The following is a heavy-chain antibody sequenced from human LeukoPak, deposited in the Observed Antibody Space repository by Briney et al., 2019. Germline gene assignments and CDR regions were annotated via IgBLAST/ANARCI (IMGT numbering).Heavy chain of an antibody. J-gene: IGHJ4*02. Sequence: PGASLKISCKASGYTFTNNWIGCVRQMPGKGLEWMGIIYPGDSDTRNSPSFQGEVPISADKTRSTAYLQWSSLRASDTARYYCARAYSSGWTFDYWGQGTLVAVSS. CDR3: ARAYSSGWTFDY. CDR2: IYPGDSDT. D-gene: IGHD6-19*01. CDR1: GYTFTNNW. V-gene: IGHV5-51*01.